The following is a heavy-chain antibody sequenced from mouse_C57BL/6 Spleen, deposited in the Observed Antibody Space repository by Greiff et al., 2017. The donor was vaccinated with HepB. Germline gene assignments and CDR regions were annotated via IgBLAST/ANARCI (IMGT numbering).Heavy chain of an antibody. J-gene: IGHJ2*01. CDR3: ARSHYYGSSYGDY. CDR1: GYAFSSYW. CDR2: IYPGDGDT. D-gene: IGHD1-1*01. Sequence: QVQLKESGAELVKPGASVKISCKASGYAFSSYWMNWVKQRPGKGLEWIGQIYPGDGDTNYNGKFKGKATLTADKSSSTAYMQLSSLTSEDSAVYFCARSHYYGSSYGDYWGQGTTLTVSS. V-gene: IGHV1-80*01.